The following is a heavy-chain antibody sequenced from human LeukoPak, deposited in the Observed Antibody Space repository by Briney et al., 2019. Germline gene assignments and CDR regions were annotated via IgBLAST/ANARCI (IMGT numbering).Heavy chain of an antibody. D-gene: IGHD2-2*01. V-gene: IGHV1-69*04. CDR1: GGTFSSYA. CDR3: ASGYCSSTSCSH. CDR2: IIPILGIA. Sequence: SVKVSCKASGGTFSSYAISWVRPAPGQGLEWMGRIIPILGIANYAQKFQGRVTITADKSTSTAYMELSSLRSEDTAVYYCASGYCSSTSCSHWGQGTLVTVSS. J-gene: IGHJ4*02.